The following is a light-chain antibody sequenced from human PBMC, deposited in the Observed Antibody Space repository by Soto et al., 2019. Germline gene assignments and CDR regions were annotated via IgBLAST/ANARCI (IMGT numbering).Light chain of an antibody. CDR3: AVWDDSLSGMV. Sequence: QSALTQPPSLSGTPGQRVTISCSGSTSNIAGNTVHWYQHLPETAPKLLIFNNNQRPSGVPDRFSGSKSGTSASLAISGLQSEDEADYYCAVWDDSLSGMVFGGGTKLTVL. V-gene: IGLV1-44*01. CDR2: NNN. J-gene: IGLJ2*01. CDR1: TSNIAGNT.